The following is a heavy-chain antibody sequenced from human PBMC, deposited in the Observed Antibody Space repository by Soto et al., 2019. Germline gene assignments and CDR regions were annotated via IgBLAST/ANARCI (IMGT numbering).Heavy chain of an antibody. D-gene: IGHD1-1*01. CDR3: VRDRRNSPDYFAD. CDR1: GVSINSDDYY. V-gene: IGHV4-30-4*01. J-gene: IGHJ4*02. CDR2: IYNNGKT. Sequence: PSETLSLTCAVSGVSINSDDYYWTWVRQPPGEALEWVGYIYNNGKTLYNPSLMSRITMSMDTSKNQFSLNLNSVTAADTAVYYCVRDRRNSPDYFADWRQGTLVTVSS.